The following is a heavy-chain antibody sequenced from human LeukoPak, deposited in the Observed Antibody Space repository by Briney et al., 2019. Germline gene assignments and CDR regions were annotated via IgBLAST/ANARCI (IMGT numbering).Heavy chain of an antibody. CDR2: ISSSSSYI. V-gene: IGHV3-21*01. D-gene: IGHD2-2*01. CDR3: ARDRGRPAANDAFDI. J-gene: IGHJ3*02. Sequence: GGSLRLSCAASGFTFSSYSMNWVRQAPGKGLEWVSSISSSSSYIYYADSVKSGLTIPRDNAKNSLYLQMNSLRAEDTAVYYCARDRGRPAANDAFDIWGQGTMVTVSS. CDR1: GFTFSSYS.